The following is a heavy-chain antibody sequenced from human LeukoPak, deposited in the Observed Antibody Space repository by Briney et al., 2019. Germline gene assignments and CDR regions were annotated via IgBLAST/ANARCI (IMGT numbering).Heavy chain of an antibody. CDR3: ARGGEWLADAFDI. J-gene: IGHJ3*02. D-gene: IGHD6-19*01. V-gene: IGHV4-59*12. CDR2: IYYSGNT. Sequence: PSETLSLTCTVSGGSISNYYWTWIRQPPGKALEWTGHIYYSGNTNYNPSLKSRVTISVDTSKNQFSLKLSSVTAADTAVYYCARGGEWLADAFDIWGQGTMVTVSS. CDR1: GGSISNYY.